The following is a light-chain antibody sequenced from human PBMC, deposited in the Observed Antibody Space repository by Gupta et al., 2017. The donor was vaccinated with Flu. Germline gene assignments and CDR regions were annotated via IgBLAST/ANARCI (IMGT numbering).Light chain of an antibody. CDR1: QSLLHSNGYNY. V-gene: IGKV2-28*01. CDR2: LGS. Sequence: DIVMTQTPLSLPVTPGEPASIPCSSSQSLLHSNGYNYLDWYLQKPGQSPQLLIYLGSNRASGVPDRFSGSGSGTDFTLKISRVEAEDVGVYYCMQALQTPRSFGGGTKVEIK. J-gene: IGKJ4*01. CDR3: MQALQTPRS.